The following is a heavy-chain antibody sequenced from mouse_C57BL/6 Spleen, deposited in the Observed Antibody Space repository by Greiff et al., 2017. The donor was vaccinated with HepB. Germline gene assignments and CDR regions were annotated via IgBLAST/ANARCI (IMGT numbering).Heavy chain of an antibody. CDR3: ANENSGRTAMDY. CDR2: INPNNGGT. Sequence: EVQLQQSGPELVKPGASVKISCKASGYTFTDYYMNWVKQSHGKSLEWIGDINPNNGGTSYNQKFKGKATLTVDKSSSTAYMELRSLTSEDSAVYYCANENSGRTAMDYWGQGTSVTVSS. V-gene: IGHV1-26*01. CDR1: GYTFTDYY. J-gene: IGHJ4*01.